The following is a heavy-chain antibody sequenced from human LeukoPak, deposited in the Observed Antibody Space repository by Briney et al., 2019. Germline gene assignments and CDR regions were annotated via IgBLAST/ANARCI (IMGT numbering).Heavy chain of an antibody. J-gene: IGHJ4*02. CDR2: INPSGGST. CDR1: GYTFTSYY. CDR3: ATIRNDILTGYYFDY. D-gene: IGHD3-9*01. Sequence: ASVKVSCKASGYTFTSYYMHWVRQAPGQGLEWMGIINPSGGSTSYAQKFQGRVTMTRDTSTSTVYMELSSLRSEDTAVYYCATIRNDILTGYYFDYWGQGTLVTVSS. V-gene: IGHV1-46*01.